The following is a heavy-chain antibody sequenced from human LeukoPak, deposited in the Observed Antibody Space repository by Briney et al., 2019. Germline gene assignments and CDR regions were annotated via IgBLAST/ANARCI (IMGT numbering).Heavy chain of an antibody. CDR2: ISAYNGNT. Sequence: ASVKVSCKASGYTFTSYGISWVRQAPGQELEWMGWISAYNGNTNYAQKLQGRVTMTTDTSTSTAYMELRSLRSDDTAVYYCARDSRTYYDFWSGYSSTLYFDYWGQGTLVTVSS. J-gene: IGHJ4*02. V-gene: IGHV1-18*01. CDR1: GYTFTSYG. CDR3: ARDSRTYYDFWSGYSSTLYFDY. D-gene: IGHD3-3*01.